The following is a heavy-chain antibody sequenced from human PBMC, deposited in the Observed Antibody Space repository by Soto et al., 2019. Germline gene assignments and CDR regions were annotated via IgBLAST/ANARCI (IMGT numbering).Heavy chain of an antibody. CDR3: ARQLHEWGGMEV. J-gene: IGHJ6*02. D-gene: IGHD7-27*01. Sequence: QVQLVQSGAEVKKPGSSVKVSCKASGGTFSSYAISWVRQAPGQGLEWMGGIIPIFGTANYAQKFQGRVTITGDESTSTADMELSRLRAGDTAVYYCARQLHEWGGMEVWGQGTTVTVSS. V-gene: IGHV1-69*12. CDR2: IIPIFGTA. CDR1: GGTFSSYA.